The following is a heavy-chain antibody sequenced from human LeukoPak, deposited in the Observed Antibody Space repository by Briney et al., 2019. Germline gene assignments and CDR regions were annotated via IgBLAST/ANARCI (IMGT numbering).Heavy chain of an antibody. CDR2: ISGSGGST. D-gene: IGHD1-26*01. J-gene: IGHJ1*01. CDR3: AKDLVGATLALQH. V-gene: IGHV3-23*01. Sequence: GGSLRLSCAASGFTFSSYAMSWVRQAPGNGLEWVSAISGSGGSTYYADSVKGRFTISRDNSKNTLYLQMNSLRAEDTAVYYCAKDLVGATLALQHWGQGTLVTVSS. CDR1: GFTFSSYA.